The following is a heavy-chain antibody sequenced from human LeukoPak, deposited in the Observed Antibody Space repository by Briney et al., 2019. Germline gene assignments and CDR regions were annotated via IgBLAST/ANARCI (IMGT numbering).Heavy chain of an antibody. CDR1: GFTFISYT. V-gene: IGHV3-21*01. J-gene: IGHJ6*02. D-gene: IGHD2-21*02. Sequence: GGSLRLSCSAPGFTFISYTINWVRQAPGKGLEWVSSISSSGSYIYYADSVKGRFTISRDNAKNSLSLQMNSLRAEDTAVYYCARQSAYCGGDCYSDGMDVWGQGTTVTVSS. CDR2: ISSSGSYI. CDR3: ARQSAYCGGDCYSDGMDV.